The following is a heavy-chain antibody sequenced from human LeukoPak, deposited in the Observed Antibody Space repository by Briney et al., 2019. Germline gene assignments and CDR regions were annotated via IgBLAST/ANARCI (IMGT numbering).Heavy chain of an antibody. CDR2: IKSKGDGETI. Sequence: GGSLRLSCAASGFPFTKTWMNWVRQAPGKGLEWVGRIKSKGDGETIDYAAPVKGRFTISRDDSKSTLYLQMNSLKCEDTAVYYCTTVRNYWGQGTLVTVSS. CDR3: TTVRNY. V-gene: IGHV3-15*01. J-gene: IGHJ4*02. CDR1: GFPFTKTW.